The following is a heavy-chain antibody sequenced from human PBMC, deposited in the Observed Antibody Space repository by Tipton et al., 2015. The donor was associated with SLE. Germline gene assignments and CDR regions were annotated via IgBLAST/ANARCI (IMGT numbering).Heavy chain of an antibody. CDR2: ISYDGSNK. CDR1: GFTFSSYA. V-gene: IGHV3-30*04. D-gene: IGHD5-24*01. J-gene: IGHJ4*02. Sequence: QVQLVQSGGGVVQPGRSLRLSCAASGFTFSSYAMHWVRQAPGKGLEWVAVISYDGSNKYYADSVKGRFTISRDNSKNTLYLQMNSLRAEDTAVYYCAREVMATWGLDYWGQGTLVTVSS. CDR3: AREVMATWGLDY.